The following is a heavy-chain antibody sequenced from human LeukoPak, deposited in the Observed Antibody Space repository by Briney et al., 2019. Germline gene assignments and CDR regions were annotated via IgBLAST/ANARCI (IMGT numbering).Heavy chain of an antibody. Sequence: PGASLGLSCAASGFTFSSYAMSWVRQAPGKGLEWVSAISGSGGSTYYADSVKGRFTISRDNSKNTLYLQMNSLRAEDTAVYYCAKEGVVPAAISDYYYYYGMDVWGQGTTVTVSS. D-gene: IGHD2-2*02. CDR3: AKEGVVPAAISDYYYYYGMDV. J-gene: IGHJ6*02. V-gene: IGHV3-23*01. CDR2: ISGSGGST. CDR1: GFTFSSYA.